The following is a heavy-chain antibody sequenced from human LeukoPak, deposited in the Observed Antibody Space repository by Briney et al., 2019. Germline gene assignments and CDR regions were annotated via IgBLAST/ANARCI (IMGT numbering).Heavy chain of an antibody. CDR3: GRIGTVGATDF. Sequence: GGSLRLSCAASGFTFSSHGMIWVRQAPGKGLEWISALTDSGGHTFYSDSVKGRFTISRDNPRNSLYLQMNSLRVEATAIYYCGRIGTVGATDFWGQGTLVTVSS. V-gene: IGHV3-23*01. J-gene: IGHJ4*02. CDR1: GFTFSSHG. D-gene: IGHD1-26*01. CDR2: LTDSGGHT.